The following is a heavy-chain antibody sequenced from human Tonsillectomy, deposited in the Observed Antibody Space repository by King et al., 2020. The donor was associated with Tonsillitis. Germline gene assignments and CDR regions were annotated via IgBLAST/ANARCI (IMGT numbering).Heavy chain of an antibody. CDR2: IYYSGTN. D-gene: IGHD3-10*01. Sequence: QLHESGQGLVKPSETLSLTCTVSGSLSGSYWGWLRQPPGKGLECIGYIYYSGTNNYNPSLRSRVTISVDKSKNQFSLKLISVTAADTAVYYCARLDYIGTGSFGYFDHWGRGTSVTVSS. CDR3: ARLDYIGTGSFGYFDH. J-gene: IGHJ2*01. V-gene: IGHV4-59*08. CDR1: GSLSGSY.